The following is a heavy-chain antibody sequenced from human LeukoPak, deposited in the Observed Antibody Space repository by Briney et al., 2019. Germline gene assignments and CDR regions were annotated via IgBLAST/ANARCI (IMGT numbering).Heavy chain of an antibody. D-gene: IGHD2-15*01. V-gene: IGHV3-74*01. CDR3: ARVSVATYYYYGMDV. CDR2: IKSDGSST. J-gene: IGHJ6*02. Sequence: PGGSLRLSCAASRFTFSSYWMHWVRQAPGKGVVWVSRIKSDGSSTSYADSVKGRFAIARDNAKNTLYLQMNSLRAEDTAVYYCARVSVATYYYYGMDVWGQGTTVTVSS. CDR1: RFTFSSYW.